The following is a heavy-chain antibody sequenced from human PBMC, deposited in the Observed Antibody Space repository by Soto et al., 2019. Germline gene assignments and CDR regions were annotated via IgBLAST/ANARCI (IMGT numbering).Heavy chain of an antibody. CDR2: IYYIGTT. V-gene: IGHV4-30-4*01. Sequence: QVQLQESGPRLVKPSQTRSLTCTVSGDSIGSGDYYWTWIRQPPGKGLEWIGYIYYIGTTFYNPSLECRVNISVDTSKNQFSLRVTSVTAVDTAVYYCARGSTYYGFVTWGQGTLITVSS. D-gene: IGHD3-10*01. J-gene: IGHJ5*02. CDR1: GDSIGSGDYY. CDR3: ARGSTYYGFVT.